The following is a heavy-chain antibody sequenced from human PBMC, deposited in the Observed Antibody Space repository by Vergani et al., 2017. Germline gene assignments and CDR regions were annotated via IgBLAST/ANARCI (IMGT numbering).Heavy chain of an antibody. V-gene: IGHV3-49*05. J-gene: IGHJ4*02. CDR1: GFTFGDYA. D-gene: IGHD6-13*01. Sequence: EVQLVESGGGLVKPGQSLRLSCTASGFTFGDYAMSWFRQAPGKGLGWVGFIRTKAYGGTTEYAASVKGRFTISRDDSKNTLYLQMNSLKTEDTAVYYCTTNDEIIAAAGFDYWGQGTLVTVSS. CDR2: IRTKAYGGTT. CDR3: TTNDEIIAAAGFDY.